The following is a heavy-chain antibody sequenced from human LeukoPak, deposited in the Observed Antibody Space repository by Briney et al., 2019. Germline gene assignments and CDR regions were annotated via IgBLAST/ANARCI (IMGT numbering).Heavy chain of an antibody. CDR2: INAGNGNT. V-gene: IGHV1-3*01. Sequence: ASVKVSCKASGYTFTTYAIHWVRQAPGQRLEWMGWINAGNGNTKYSQKFQGRVTITADTSASTAYMDLSSLRSEDTAAYYCASLAQSGPREGFDYWGQGTLVTVSS. D-gene: IGHD3-3*01. J-gene: IGHJ4*02. CDR1: GYTFTTYA. CDR3: ASLAQSGPREGFDY.